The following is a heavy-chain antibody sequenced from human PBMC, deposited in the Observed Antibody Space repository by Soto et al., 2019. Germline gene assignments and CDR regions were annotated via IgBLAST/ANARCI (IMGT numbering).Heavy chain of an antibody. CDR1: GYAFTTYG. J-gene: IGHJ4*02. D-gene: IGHD1-1*01. CDR2: ISAHNGNT. Sequence: QVHLVQSGAEVKKPGASVKVSCKGSGYAFTTYGITWVRQAPGQGLEWRGWISAHNGNTNYAQKLQGRVTVTRDTSTCTAYMELRSLRSDDTAVYYCARGRYGDYWGQGALVTVSS. V-gene: IGHV1-18*01. CDR3: ARGRYGDY.